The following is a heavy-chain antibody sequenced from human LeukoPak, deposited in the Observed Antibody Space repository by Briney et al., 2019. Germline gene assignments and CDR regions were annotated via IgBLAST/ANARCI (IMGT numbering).Heavy chain of an antibody. CDR1: GGSISSYY. D-gene: IGHD3-22*01. CDR2: IYYSGGT. CDR3: ARMNSSGYYYGSYYFDY. J-gene: IGHJ4*02. Sequence: SETLSLTCTVSGGSISSYYWSWIRQPPGKGLEWIGYIYYSGGTNYNPSLKSRVTISVDTSKNQFSLKLSSVTAADTAVYYCARMNSSGYYYGSYYFDYWAREPWSPSPQ. V-gene: IGHV4-59*01.